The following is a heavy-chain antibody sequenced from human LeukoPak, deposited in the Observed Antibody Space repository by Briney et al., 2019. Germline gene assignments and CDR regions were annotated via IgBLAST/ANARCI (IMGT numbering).Heavy chain of an antibody. D-gene: IGHD2-8*01. CDR3: ARAWPYDYGDY. J-gene: IGHJ4*02. V-gene: IGHV3-7*01. CDR1: GFTFSNYS. Sequence: PGGSLRLSCAASGFTFSNYSMNWVRQAPGKGLEWVANIKQDGSEKYYVDSVKGRFTISRDNAKNSLYLQMNSLRAEDTAVYYCARAWPYDYGDYWGQGTLVTVSS. CDR2: IKQDGSEK.